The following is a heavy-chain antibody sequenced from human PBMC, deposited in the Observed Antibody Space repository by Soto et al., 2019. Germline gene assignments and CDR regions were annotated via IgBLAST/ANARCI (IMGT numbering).Heavy chain of an antibody. CDR2: MNPNSGNT. CDR3: ASGIVGDSTGDFDI. D-gene: IGHD1-26*01. Sequence: GASVKVSCKASGYTFTSYDINWVRQATGQGLEWMGWMNPNSGNTGYAQKFQGRVTMTRNTSISTAYMELRSLRSDDTAVYYCASGIVGDSTGDFDIWGQGTMVTVSS. J-gene: IGHJ3*02. V-gene: IGHV1-8*01. CDR1: GYTFTSYD.